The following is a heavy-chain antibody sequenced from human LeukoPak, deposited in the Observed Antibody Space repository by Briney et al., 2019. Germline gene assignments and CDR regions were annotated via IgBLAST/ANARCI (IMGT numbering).Heavy chain of an antibody. Sequence: HSGGSLRLSCAASGLTFSTYNMNWVRQAPGKGLEWVSYIDSSNSPIYYADSVKGRFTISRDNGKNSLYLQMNSLRDEDTAVYYCARDRCSGGSCYFDYWGQGTLVTVSS. CDR1: GLTFSTYN. CDR2: IDSSNSPI. CDR3: ARDRCSGGSCYFDY. J-gene: IGHJ4*02. D-gene: IGHD2-15*01. V-gene: IGHV3-48*02.